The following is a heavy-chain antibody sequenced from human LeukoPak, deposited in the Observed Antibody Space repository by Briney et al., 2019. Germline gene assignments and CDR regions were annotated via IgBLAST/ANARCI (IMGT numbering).Heavy chain of an antibody. V-gene: IGHV3-23*01. J-gene: IGHJ3*02. CDR3: AKDLGFLEWLPLTAFDI. CDR1: GFTFSSYA. Sequence: GGSLRLSCAAPGFTFSSYAMSWVRQAPGKGLEWVSAISGSGGSTYYADSVKGRFTISRDNSKNTLYLQMNSLRAEDTAVYYCAKDLGFLEWLPLTAFDIWGQGTMVTVSS. D-gene: IGHD3-3*01. CDR2: ISGSGGST.